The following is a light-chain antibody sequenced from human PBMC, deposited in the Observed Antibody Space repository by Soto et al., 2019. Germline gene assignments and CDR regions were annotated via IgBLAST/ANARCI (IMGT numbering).Light chain of an antibody. J-gene: IGLJ2*01. CDR3: LSFDSSLSVV. CDR1: SSNIGAGYE. V-gene: IGLV1-40*01. CDR2: GNT. Sequence: QSVLTQPPSLSGAPVQRVTISCTGSSSNIGAGYEVHWYQQLPGRAPKLLIYGNTNRPSGVPDRFSGSKSGTSASLASTGLQAEDEADYYCLSFDSSLSVVFGGGTKLTVL.